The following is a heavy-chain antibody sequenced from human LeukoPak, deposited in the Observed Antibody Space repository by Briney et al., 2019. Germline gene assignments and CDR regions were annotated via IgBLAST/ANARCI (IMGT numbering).Heavy chain of an antibody. Sequence: ASVKVSCKASGYTFTGCYMHWVRQAPGQGLEWMGWINPNSGGTNYAQKFQGRVTMTRDTSISAAYMELSRLRSDDTAVYYCASNLRYRSSWYPEGGRETLVTVS. D-gene: IGHD6-13*01. V-gene: IGHV1-2*02. J-gene: IGHJ2*01. CDR1: GYTFTGCY. CDR2: INPNSGGT. CDR3: ASNLRYRSSWYPE.